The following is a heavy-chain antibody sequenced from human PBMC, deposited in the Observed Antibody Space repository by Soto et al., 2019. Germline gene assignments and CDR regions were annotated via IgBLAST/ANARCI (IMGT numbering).Heavy chain of an antibody. D-gene: IGHD3-16*02. CDR2: ISSSSSTI. V-gene: IGHV3-48*02. Sequence: GGSMILSCTASGFNFSSYIMNWVRKAPGKGLEWVSYISSSSSTIYYADSVKGRFTISRDNAKNSLYLQMNSLRDEDTAVYYCARDRDMITFGGVIVQTFDYWGQGTLVTVSS. CDR1: GFNFSSYI. CDR3: ARDRDMITFGGVIVQTFDY. J-gene: IGHJ4*02.